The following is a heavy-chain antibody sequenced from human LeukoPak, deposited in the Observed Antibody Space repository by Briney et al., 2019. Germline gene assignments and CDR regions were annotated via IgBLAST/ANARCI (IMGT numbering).Heavy chain of an antibody. J-gene: IGHJ4*02. Sequence: GASVKVSCKASGYTFTSYDINWVRQATGQGLEWMGWMNPNNANTDYAQKFQGRVTMTRNTSISTAYMELSSLRSEDTAVYYCARGGASVLLWFGESSELPLTDYWGQGTLVTVSS. D-gene: IGHD3-10*01. CDR2: MNPNNANT. CDR1: GYTFTSYD. V-gene: IGHV1-8*01. CDR3: ARGGASVLLWFGESSELPLTDY.